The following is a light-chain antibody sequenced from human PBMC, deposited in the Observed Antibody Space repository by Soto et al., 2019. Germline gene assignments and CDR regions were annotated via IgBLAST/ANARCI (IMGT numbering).Light chain of an antibody. CDR3: QSFDTSLSHSYG. CDR1: SSNIGNNY. J-gene: IGLJ1*01. Sequence: QSVLTQPPSVSAAPGQKVTISCSGSSSNIGNNYVSWYQQLPGTAPNLLIYENTRRPSGVPARFSGSKSGSSASLAITVLQAEDEADYDCQSFDTSLSHSYGFGTGTKVTV. CDR2: ENT. V-gene: IGLV1-51*02.